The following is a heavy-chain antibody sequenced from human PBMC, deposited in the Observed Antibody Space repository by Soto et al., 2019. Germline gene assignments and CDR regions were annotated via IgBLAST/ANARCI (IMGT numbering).Heavy chain of an antibody. CDR2: IFSSGST. CDR1: GGSISRGAFH. J-gene: IGHJ5*02. V-gene: IGHV4-31*11. Sequence: TSETLSLTCAVSGGSISRGAFHWTWIRQHPGKGLEWIGNIFSSGSTYYKPSLKSRVSISMDTSKNQFSLNLSFVTAADTAVYYCARRRADKTFDPWGQGALVTVSS. CDR3: ARRRADKTFDP.